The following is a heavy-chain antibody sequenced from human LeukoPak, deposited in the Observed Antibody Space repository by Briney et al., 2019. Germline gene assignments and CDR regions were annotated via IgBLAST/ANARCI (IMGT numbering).Heavy chain of an antibody. J-gene: IGHJ2*01. Sequence: ASVKVSCKASGYTFTSYDINWVRRATGQGLEWMGWMNPNSGNTGYAQKFQGRVTITRNASISTAYMELSSLRSEDTAVYYCARQKVGATVGWYFDLWGRGTLVTVSS. CDR1: GYTFTSYD. CDR3: ARQKVGATVGWYFDL. V-gene: IGHV1-8*03. CDR2: MNPNSGNT. D-gene: IGHD1-26*01.